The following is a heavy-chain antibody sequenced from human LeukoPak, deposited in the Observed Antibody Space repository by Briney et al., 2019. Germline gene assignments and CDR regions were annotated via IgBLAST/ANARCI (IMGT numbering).Heavy chain of an antibody. V-gene: IGHV1-8*02. D-gene: IGHD3-10*01. CDR2: MNPNRGNT. Sequence: ASVKVSCKASGYTFGNYDINWVRQATGQGLEWMGWMNPNRGNTGYAQKFQGRVTMTRNTSISTAYMELSSLRSEDTAVYYCARGRESNYYNSGIYNSWGQGTLVTVSS. CDR3: ARGRESNYYNSGIYNS. J-gene: IGHJ5*02. CDR1: GYTFGNYD.